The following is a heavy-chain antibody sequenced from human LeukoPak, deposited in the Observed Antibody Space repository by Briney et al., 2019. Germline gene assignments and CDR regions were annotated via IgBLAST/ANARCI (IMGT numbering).Heavy chain of an antibody. Sequence: SQTLSLTCTVSGGSISSGSYYWSWIRQPAGRGLEWIGRIYTSGSTNYNPSLKSRVTMSVDTSKNQFSLKLSSVTAADTAVYYCARGGYYYGSGSYYGFDYWGQGTLVTVSS. V-gene: IGHV4-61*02. CDR3: ARGGYYYGSGSYYGFDY. CDR2: IYTSGST. D-gene: IGHD3-10*01. CDR1: GGSISSGSYY. J-gene: IGHJ4*02.